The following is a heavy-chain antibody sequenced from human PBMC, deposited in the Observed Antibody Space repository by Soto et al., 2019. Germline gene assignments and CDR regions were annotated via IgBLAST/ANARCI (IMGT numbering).Heavy chain of an antibody. Sequence: QVQLQESGPGLVKPSETLSLTCTVSGGSMSSSSYYWGWIRQTPGKGLEWIGSINYSGSTYYNPSLKSRVTISVDTSKNQFSLQLSSVTAADTALYYCARYSSSLGWFDPWGQGTLVTVSS. CDR1: GGSMSSSSYY. CDR2: INYSGST. CDR3: ARYSSSLGWFDP. J-gene: IGHJ5*02. D-gene: IGHD6-6*01. V-gene: IGHV4-39*01.